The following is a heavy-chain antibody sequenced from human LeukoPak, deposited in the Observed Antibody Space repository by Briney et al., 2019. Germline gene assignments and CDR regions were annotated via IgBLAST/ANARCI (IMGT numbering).Heavy chain of an antibody. V-gene: IGHV3-48*01. CDR2: ISSSSDTI. CDR1: GFTFSSYS. J-gene: IGHJ4*02. Sequence: GGSLRLSCAASGFTFSSYSMNWVRQAPGKGLEWVSYISSSSDTIYYADSVKGRFTISRDNAKNSLYLQVNSLRAEDTAVYYCAKRLSSSSTWYYFDYWGQGTLVTVSS. D-gene: IGHD6-13*01. CDR3: AKRLSSSSTWYYFDY.